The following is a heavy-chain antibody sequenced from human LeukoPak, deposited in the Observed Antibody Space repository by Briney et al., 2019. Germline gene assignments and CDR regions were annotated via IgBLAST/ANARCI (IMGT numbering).Heavy chain of an antibody. Sequence: ASVKVSCKASGGTFTGYYMHWVRQAPGQGLEWMGWINPNSGGTNYAQKFQGRVTMTRDTSISTAYMELSRLRSDDTAVYYCARDPLTGTTNYYYGMDVWGQGTTVTVSS. CDR3: ARDPLTGTTNYYYGMDV. J-gene: IGHJ6*02. CDR1: GGTFTGYY. CDR2: INPNSGGT. D-gene: IGHD1-7*01. V-gene: IGHV1-2*02.